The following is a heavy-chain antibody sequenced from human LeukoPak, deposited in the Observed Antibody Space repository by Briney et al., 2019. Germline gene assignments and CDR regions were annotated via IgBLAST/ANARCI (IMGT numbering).Heavy chain of an antibody. CDR2: IRDSGSST. D-gene: IGHD1-26*01. Sequence: GGSRRLSCGASGVTCSSDAMSWVRQAQGKGLEWVSAIRDSGSSTHYADSVKGRFTTSRDNSKNTLFLQMNSLRAEDTAIYYCAKYGPQDSGSSHFDYWGQGALVTVSS. CDR1: GVTCSSDA. J-gene: IGHJ4*02. V-gene: IGHV3-23*01. CDR3: AKYGPQDSGSSHFDY.